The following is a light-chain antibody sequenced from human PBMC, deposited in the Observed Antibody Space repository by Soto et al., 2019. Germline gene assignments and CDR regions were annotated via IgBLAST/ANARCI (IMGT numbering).Light chain of an antibody. J-gene: IGKJ5*01. CDR1: QPIGSW. CDR3: QQSNSFPIT. V-gene: IGKV1D-12*01. Sequence: DTQMTQSPSSVSASVGDRVTITCRASQPIGSWLAWHQQKPGSPPKLLIYRASALQSGVPSRFSGSGSGTDFTLTISSLQPADVAIYFCQQSNSFPITFGQGTRVDIK. CDR2: RAS.